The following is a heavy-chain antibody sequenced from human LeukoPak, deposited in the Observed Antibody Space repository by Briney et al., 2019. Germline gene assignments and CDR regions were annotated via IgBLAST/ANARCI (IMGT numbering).Heavy chain of an antibody. V-gene: IGHV3-23*01. D-gene: IGHD4-17*01. CDR1: GFTFSSYA. CDR3: AKDQGYGDYAGNDAFDI. CDR2: ISGSGGST. J-gene: IGHJ3*02. Sequence: GGSLRLSCAASGFTFSSYAMSWVRQAPGKGLEWVSAISGSGGSTYYADSVKGRFTISRDNSKNTLYLQMNSLRAEDTAVYYCAKDQGYGDYAGNDAFDIWGQGTMVTVSS.